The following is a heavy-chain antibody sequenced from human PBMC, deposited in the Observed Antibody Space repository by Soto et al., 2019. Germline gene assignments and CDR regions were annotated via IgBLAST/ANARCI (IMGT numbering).Heavy chain of an antibody. D-gene: IGHD1-26*01. V-gene: IGHV3-23*01. CDR1: GLDFSIEG. CDR3: AKVGPSYYYGMDV. CDR2: ISGSGRTI. J-gene: IGHJ6*01. Sequence: PRGALRVPCASSGLDFSIEGMCWVGQAPGKGLEWVSSISGSGRTIYHADSMRGRFAISRDNSKNSLYLQLNNLRVDDTAVYYCAKVGPSYYYGMDVWGQGTPVTVSS.